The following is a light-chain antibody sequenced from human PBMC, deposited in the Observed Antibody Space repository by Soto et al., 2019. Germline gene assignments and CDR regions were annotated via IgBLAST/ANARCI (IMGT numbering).Light chain of an antibody. Sequence: EIVLTQSPGTLSLSPGERASLSCRASQSVGSSNLAWYQQKPGQTPRLLIYGASTRATGIPDRFSDSGSGTDFTLTISRLEPEDFAVYYCQQYGNSPPVTFGGGTKVEIK. J-gene: IGKJ4*01. CDR1: QSVGSSN. CDR2: GAS. CDR3: QQYGNSPPVT. V-gene: IGKV3-20*01.